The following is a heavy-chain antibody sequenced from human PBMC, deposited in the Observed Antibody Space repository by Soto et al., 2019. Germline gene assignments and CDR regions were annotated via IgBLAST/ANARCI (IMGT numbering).Heavy chain of an antibody. D-gene: IGHD4-17*01. CDR2: IYYSGRT. CDR3: ARALSDYGDYVDY. Sequence: QVQLQESGPGLVKPSQTLSLTCTVSGGSISSGGYYWSWIRQHPGKGLEWIGYIYYSGRTYYNPSLKSRVTISVDTSKNQFSLKLSSVTAAATAVYYCARALSDYGDYVDYWGQGTLVTVSS. CDR1: GGSISSGGYY. J-gene: IGHJ4*02. V-gene: IGHV4-31*03.